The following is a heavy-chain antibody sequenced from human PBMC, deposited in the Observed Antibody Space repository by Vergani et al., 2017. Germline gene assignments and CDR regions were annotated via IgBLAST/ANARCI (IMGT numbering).Heavy chain of an antibody. CDR3: ARGPMIVVVISGPSADAFDI. CDR2: ISAYNGNT. J-gene: IGHJ3*02. CDR1: GYTFTSYG. Sequence: QVQLVQSGAEVKKPGASVKVSYKASGYTFTSYGISWVRQAPGQGLEWMGWISAYNGNTNYAQKLQGRVTMTTDTSTSTAYMELRSLRSDDTAVYYCARGPMIVVVISGPSADAFDIWGQGTMVTVSS. D-gene: IGHD3-22*01. V-gene: IGHV1-18*01.